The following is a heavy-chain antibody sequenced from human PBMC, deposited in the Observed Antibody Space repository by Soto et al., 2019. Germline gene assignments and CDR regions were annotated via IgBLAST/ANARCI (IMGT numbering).Heavy chain of an antibody. J-gene: IGHJ6*02. D-gene: IGHD4-17*01. CDR1: GGTFSSYA. V-gene: IGHV1-69*01. CDR2: IIPIFGTA. CDR3: AGSNGDYPLYYYYYGMDV. Sequence: QVQLVQSGAEVKKPGSSVKVSCKASGGTFSSYAISWVRQAPGQGLEWMGGIIPIFGTANYAQKFQGRVTITADESTSTAYMELSSLRSEDTAVYYCAGSNGDYPLYYYYYGMDVWGQGTTVTVSS.